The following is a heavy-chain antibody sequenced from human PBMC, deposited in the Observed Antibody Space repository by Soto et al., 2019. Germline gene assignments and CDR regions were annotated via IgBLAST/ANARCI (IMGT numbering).Heavy chain of an antibody. CDR1: GFTFSSYS. V-gene: IGHV3-48*02. CDR2: ISSISSTI. CDR3: AREGGQTVTPYYYYGMDV. D-gene: IGHD4-17*01. J-gene: IGHJ6*02. Sequence: GGSLRLSCAATGFTFSSYSMNWVRQAPGKGLEWVSYISSISSTIYYADSVKGRFTISRDNAKNSLYLQMNSLRDEDTAVYYCAREGGQTVTPYYYYGMDVWGQGTTVTVSS.